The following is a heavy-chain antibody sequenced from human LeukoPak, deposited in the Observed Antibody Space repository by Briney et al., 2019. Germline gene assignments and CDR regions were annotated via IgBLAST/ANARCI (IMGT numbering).Heavy chain of an antibody. V-gene: IGHV3-30*18. CDR2: ISYDGSNK. J-gene: IGHJ4*02. CDR1: GFTFSSFG. D-gene: IGHD1-1*01. CDR3: AKDPPGHWKDAGYFDY. Sequence: GGSLRLSCAASGFTFSSFGMHWVRQAPGKGLEWVAVISYDGSNKFYADSVKGRFTISRDNSKNTLYLQMNSLRAEDTAVYYCAKDPPGHWKDAGYFDYWGQGTLVTVSS.